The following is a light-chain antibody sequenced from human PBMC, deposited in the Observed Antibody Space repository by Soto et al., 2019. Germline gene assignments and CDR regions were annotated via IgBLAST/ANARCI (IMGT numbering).Light chain of an antibody. J-gene: IGLJ1*01. CDR3: AAWDDSLNGPV. Sequence: QSALTQPPSASETPGQTVSISCSGSNSNIASNTVNWYQHLPGTAPKLLIYYNNQRPSGVPDRFSGSKSGTSASLAISGLQSEDEADYYCAAWDDSLNGPVFGTGTKVTVL. CDR2: YNN. CDR1: NSNIASNT. V-gene: IGLV1-44*01.